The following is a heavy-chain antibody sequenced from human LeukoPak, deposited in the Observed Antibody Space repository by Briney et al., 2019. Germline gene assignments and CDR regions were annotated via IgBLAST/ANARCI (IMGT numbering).Heavy chain of an antibody. D-gene: IGHD3-22*01. CDR1: GGSISSGGYS. J-gene: IGHJ5*02. V-gene: IGHV4-30-2*03. CDR2: IYYSGST. CDR3: ARHPMIGELHP. Sequence: PSETLSLTCAVSGGSISSGGYSWSWIRQPPGKGLEWIGYIYYSGSTYYNPSLKSRVTISVDTSKNQFSLKLSSVTAADTAVYYCARHPMIGELHPWGQGTLVTVSS.